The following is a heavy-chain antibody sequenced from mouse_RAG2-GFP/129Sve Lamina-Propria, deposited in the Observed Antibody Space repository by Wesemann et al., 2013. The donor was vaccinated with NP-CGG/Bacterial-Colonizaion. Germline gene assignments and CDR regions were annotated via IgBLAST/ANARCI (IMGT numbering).Heavy chain of an antibody. CDR2: ISDGGSYT. CDR1: GFTFSSYT. J-gene: IGHJ4*01. D-gene: IGHD1-1*01. CDR3: ARERYGSDYAMDY. Sequence: VESGGGLVKPGGSLKLSCAASGFTFSSYTMSWVRQTPEKRLEWVATISDGGSYTYYPDNVKGRFTISRDNAKNNLYLQMSHLKSEDTAMYYCARERYGSDYAMDYWGQGTSVTVSS. V-gene: IGHV5-4*01.